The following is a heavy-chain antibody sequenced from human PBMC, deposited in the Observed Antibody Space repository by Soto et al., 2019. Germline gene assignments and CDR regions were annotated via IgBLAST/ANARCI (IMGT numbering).Heavy chain of an antibody. CDR1: GFTFSSYG. CDR2: ISYDGSNK. CDR3: AKDRDTAMVTTDY. Sequence: QVQLVESGGGVVQPGRSLRLSCAASGFTFSSYGMHWVRQAPGKGLEWVAVISYDGSNKYYADSVQGRFTISRDNSKNTLYLQMNSLRAEDTAVYYCAKDRDTAMVTTDYCGQGTLVTVSS. J-gene: IGHJ4*02. D-gene: IGHD5-18*01. V-gene: IGHV3-30*18.